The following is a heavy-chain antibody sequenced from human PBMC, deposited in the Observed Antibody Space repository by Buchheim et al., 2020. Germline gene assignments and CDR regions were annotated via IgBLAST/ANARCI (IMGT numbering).Heavy chain of an antibody. Sequence: QVQVVESGGGVVQPGRSLRLSCTASGFTFNNDALHWVRQAPGKGLEWVALISYDGANKYYAESVKGRFTISRDNSKKPVSLQMDSLTTEDSAVYYCSRGGGLVLAYAMDVWGQGTT. J-gene: IGHJ6*02. CDR3: SRGGGLVLAYAMDV. CDR2: ISYDGANK. D-gene: IGHD2-15*01. V-gene: IGHV3-30-3*01. CDR1: GFTFNNDA.